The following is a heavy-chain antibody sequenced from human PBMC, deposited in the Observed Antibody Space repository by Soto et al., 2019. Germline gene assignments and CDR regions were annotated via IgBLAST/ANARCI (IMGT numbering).Heavy chain of an antibody. J-gene: IGHJ4*02. CDR3: ARDGVGHTTFFGYFDY. V-gene: IGHV3-33*01. CDR1: GFTFSGLG. CDR2: IRYDGSNI. Sequence: QVQLVESGGGVVQPGRSLRLSCAASGFTFSGLGMHWVRQAPGKGLEWVAVIRYDGSNIYYADAVKGRFTISRDNSKDPLYLQTNSLRADDTAGYYCARDGVGHTTFFGYFDYWGQGTLVTVSS. D-gene: IGHD3-10*02.